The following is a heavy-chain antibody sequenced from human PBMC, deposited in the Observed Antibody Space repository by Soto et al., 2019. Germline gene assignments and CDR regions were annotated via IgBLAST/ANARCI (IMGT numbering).Heavy chain of an antibody. D-gene: IGHD2-8*01. V-gene: IGHV4-59*08. J-gene: IGHJ4*02. Sequence: QVQLQESGPGLVKPSETLSLTCTVSGGSISTYYWSWIRQPPGKGLEWIGYIYYGGSANYNPSRKMRVTISVDRSKKQFSLKLNSVTAADTAGHYCTSGGHCTDGVCSALDYWGQGTLVTVSS. CDR2: IYYGGSA. CDR1: GGSISTYY. CDR3: TSGGHCTDGVCSALDY.